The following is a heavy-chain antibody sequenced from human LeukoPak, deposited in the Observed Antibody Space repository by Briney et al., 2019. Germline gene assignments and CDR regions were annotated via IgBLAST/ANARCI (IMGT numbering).Heavy chain of an antibody. Sequence: GGSLRLSCAASGFTFSSYAMHWVRQAPGKGLEWVAVISYDGSNKYYADSVKGRFTISRDNSKNTLYLQMNSLSAEDTAVYYCARRRVPYYFDYWGQGTLVTVSS. CDR3: ARRRVPYYFDY. CDR1: GFTFSSYA. V-gene: IGHV3-30-3*01. CDR2: ISYDGSNK. J-gene: IGHJ4*02.